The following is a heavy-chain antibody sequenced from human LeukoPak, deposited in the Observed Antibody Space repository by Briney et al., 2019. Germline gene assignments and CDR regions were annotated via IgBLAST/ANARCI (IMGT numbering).Heavy chain of an antibody. V-gene: IGHV1-69*05. Sequence: SVKVSCKASGYTFTSYAISWVRQAPGQGLEWMGGIIPIFGTANYAQKFQGRVTITTDESTSTAYMELSSLRSEDTAVYYCASAITYYYDSSGYYLLDYWGQGTLVTVSS. CDR3: ASAITYYYDSSGYYLLDY. J-gene: IGHJ4*02. CDR1: GYTFTSYA. CDR2: IIPIFGTA. D-gene: IGHD3-22*01.